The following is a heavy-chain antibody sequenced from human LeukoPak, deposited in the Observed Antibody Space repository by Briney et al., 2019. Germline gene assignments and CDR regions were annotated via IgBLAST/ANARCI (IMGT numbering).Heavy chain of an antibody. CDR2: ISYDGSNK. Sequence: GGSLRLSCAASGFTFSSYAMHWVRQAPGKRLEWVAVISYDGSNKYYADSVKGRFTISRDNSKNTLYLQMNSLRAEDTAVYYCARYSSSWYVGDYYYGMDVWGQGTTVTVSS. J-gene: IGHJ6*02. D-gene: IGHD6-13*01. V-gene: IGHV3-30-3*01. CDR1: GFTFSSYA. CDR3: ARYSSSWYVGDYYYGMDV.